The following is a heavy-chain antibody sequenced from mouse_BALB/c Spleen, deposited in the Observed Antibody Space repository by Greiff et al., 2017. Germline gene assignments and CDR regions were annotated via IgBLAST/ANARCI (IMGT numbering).Heavy chain of an antibody. V-gene: IGHV14-1*02. CDR3: ARGDYGNYVGDY. J-gene: IGHJ3*01. CDR1: GFNITDYY. Sequence: VQLQQSGAELVRPGALVKLSCTASGFNITDYYMHWVKQRPEQGLEWIGWIDPENGNTIYDPKFQGKASITADTSSNTAYLQLSSLTSEDTAVYYCARGDYGNYVGDYWGQGTLVTVSA. D-gene: IGHD2-1*01. CDR2: IDPENGNT.